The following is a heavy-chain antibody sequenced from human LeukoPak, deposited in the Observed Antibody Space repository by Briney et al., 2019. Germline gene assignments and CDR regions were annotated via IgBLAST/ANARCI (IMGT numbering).Heavy chain of an antibody. J-gene: IGHJ4*02. V-gene: IGHV4-31*03. Sequence: SETLSLTCTVSGGSISSGGYYWSWIRQHPGDGLEWIGYIYYSGSTYYNPSLKSRVTISIDTSKNQFSLKLSSVTAADSAVYYCARAGGFFSPFGYWGQGTLVTVSS. D-gene: IGHD3-16*01. CDR3: ARAGGFFSPFGY. CDR1: GGSISSGGYY. CDR2: IYYSGST.